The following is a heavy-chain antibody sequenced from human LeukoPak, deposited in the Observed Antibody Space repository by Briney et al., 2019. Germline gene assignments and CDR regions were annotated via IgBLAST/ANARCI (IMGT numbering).Heavy chain of an antibody. Sequence: GASVKVSCKASGYTFTSYAMHWVRQAPGQRLEWMGWINAGNGNTKYSQEFQGRVTITRDTSASTAYMELSSLRSEDMAVYYCARGSSQWGYFDYWGQGTLVTVSS. CDR2: INAGNGNT. CDR3: ARGSSQWGYFDY. D-gene: IGHD6-19*01. V-gene: IGHV1-3*03. J-gene: IGHJ4*02. CDR1: GYTFTSYA.